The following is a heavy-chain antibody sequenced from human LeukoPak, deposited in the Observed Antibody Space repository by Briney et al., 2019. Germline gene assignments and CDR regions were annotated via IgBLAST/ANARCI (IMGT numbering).Heavy chain of an antibody. V-gene: IGHV5-51*01. Sequence: HGESLKISCKGSGYSFTSYWIGLVRQMPGKGLEWMGIIYPGDSDNRYSPSFQGQVTISADKSLSTAYLQWSSLKASDTAMYYCARLASNPDYYYMDVWGKGTTVTVSS. CDR3: ARLASNPDYYYMDV. J-gene: IGHJ6*03. D-gene: IGHD4-11*01. CDR2: IYPGDSDN. CDR1: GYSFTSYW.